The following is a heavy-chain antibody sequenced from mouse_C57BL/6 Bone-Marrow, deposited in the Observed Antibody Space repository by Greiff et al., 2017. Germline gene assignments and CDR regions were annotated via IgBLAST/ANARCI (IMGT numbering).Heavy chain of an antibody. V-gene: IGHV14-1*01. CDR3: ATIHDYGSSYTGFAY. J-gene: IGHJ3*01. CDR2: LDPEDGDP. Sequence: VQLKQSGAELVRPGASVKLSCKASGFTIKDYYMHWVKQRPEQGLEWIGRLDPEDGDPDYDPKFQGKATMTADTSSNTAYLQLSILTSEDTAVYYGATIHDYGSSYTGFAYWGQGTLVTVAA. CDR1: GFTIKDYY. D-gene: IGHD1-1*01.